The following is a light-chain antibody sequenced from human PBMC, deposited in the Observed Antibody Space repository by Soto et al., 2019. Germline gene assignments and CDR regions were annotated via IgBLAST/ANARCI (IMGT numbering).Light chain of an antibody. Sequence: SYELTQPPSVSVAPEKTARITCGGNNIGSKSVQWYQQKPGLAPVLVIYYDTNRHSGIPERFSGSNSGNTVTLTITRVEAGDEADYYCQVWDSSSDHAVFGGGTKLTVL. J-gene: IGLJ3*02. V-gene: IGLV3-21*04. CDR1: NIGSKS. CDR2: YDT. CDR3: QVWDSSSDHAV.